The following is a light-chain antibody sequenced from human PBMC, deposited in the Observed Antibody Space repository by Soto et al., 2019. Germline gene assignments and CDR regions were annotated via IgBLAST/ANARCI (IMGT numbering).Light chain of an antibody. CDR2: GAS. J-gene: IGKJ3*01. CDR3: QQYGSD. V-gene: IGKV3-20*01. CDR1: QSVSSSY. Sequence: EIVLTQSPGTLSLSPGERATLSCRASQSVSSSYLAWYQQKPGQAPRLLIYGASSRATGIPDRFSGSGSGTDFTLTISRLEPEDFAVYYCQQYGSDFGPGTKVDIK.